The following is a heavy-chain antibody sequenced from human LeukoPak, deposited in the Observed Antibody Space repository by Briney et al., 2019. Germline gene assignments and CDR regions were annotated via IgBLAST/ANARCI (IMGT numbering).Heavy chain of an antibody. CDR1: GFSFSDYY. V-gene: IGHV3-11*05. CDR2: ISPSSTHT. CDR3: ARVGNTAVAGTVDY. Sequence: PGGSLRLSCAASGFSFSDYYMSWIRQAPGKGLEWVSYISPSSTHTPYADPVKDRFAISRDNAKNSLYLQMNSLKAEDTAVYYCARVGNTAVAGTVDYWGQGTLVTVSS. D-gene: IGHD6-13*01. J-gene: IGHJ4*02.